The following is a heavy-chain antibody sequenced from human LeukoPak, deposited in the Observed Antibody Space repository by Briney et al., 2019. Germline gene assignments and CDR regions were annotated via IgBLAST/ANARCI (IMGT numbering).Heavy chain of an antibody. CDR3: ARDRSPYTTSAYYLDY. D-gene: IGHD3-22*01. V-gene: IGHV3-48*02. Sequence: GGSLRLSCAASGFTFSSYWMSWVRQAPGKGLEWISYISGRTGTMYYADSVQGRFTISRDNAKNSLYLQLNSLRDEDTAVYYCARDRSPYTTSAYYLDYWGQGTLVTVSS. CDR2: ISGRTGTM. CDR1: GFTFSSYW. J-gene: IGHJ4*02.